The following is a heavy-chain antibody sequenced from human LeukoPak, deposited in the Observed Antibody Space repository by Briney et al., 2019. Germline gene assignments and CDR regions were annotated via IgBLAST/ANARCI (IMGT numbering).Heavy chain of an antibody. J-gene: IGHJ4*02. V-gene: IGHV1-46*01. CDR1: GHTFTSYY. CDR2: INPSGGST. Sequence: ASVKVSCKTSGHTFTSYYMHWVRQAPGQGLDWMGLINPSGGSTSYAQKFQGRVTMTRDTSTSTVYMELSSLRSEDTAMYYCARDWGSERDLLTGYYIYWGQGTLVTVSS. CDR3: ARDWGSERDLLTGYYIY. D-gene: IGHD3-9*01.